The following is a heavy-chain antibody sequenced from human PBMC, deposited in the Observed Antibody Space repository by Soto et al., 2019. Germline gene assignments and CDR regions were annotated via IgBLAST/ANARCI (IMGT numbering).Heavy chain of an antibody. Sequence: SETLSLTCTVSGGSTSSYYWSWIRQPPGKGLEWIGYIYYSGSTNYNPSLKSRVTISVDTSKNQFSLKLSSVTAADTAVYYCARDSSFPFYYYGMDVWGQGTTVTVS. D-gene: IGHD6-6*01. CDR1: GGSTSSYY. V-gene: IGHV4-59*01. J-gene: IGHJ6*02. CDR3: ARDSSFPFYYYGMDV. CDR2: IYYSGST.